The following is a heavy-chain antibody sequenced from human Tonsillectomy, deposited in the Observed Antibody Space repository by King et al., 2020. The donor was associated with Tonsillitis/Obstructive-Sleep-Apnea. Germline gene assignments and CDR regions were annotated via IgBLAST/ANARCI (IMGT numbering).Heavy chain of an antibody. CDR3: TLRSSI. Sequence: VQLVESGGGLVKPGESLRLSCVVSGFTFSNAWMSWVRQAPGKGLEWVCRIHTTAEGWTIDYGSPVKGRFTISRDDSENTVYLQMNSLKTEDTAVYYCTLRSSIRGQGTLVTVSS. V-gene: IGHV3-15*05. D-gene: IGHD5/OR15-5a*01. J-gene: IGHJ4*02. CDR1: GFTFSNAW. CDR2: IHTTAEGWTI.